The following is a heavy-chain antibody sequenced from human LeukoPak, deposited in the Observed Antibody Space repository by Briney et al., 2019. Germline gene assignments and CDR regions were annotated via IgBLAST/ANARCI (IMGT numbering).Heavy chain of an antibody. D-gene: IGHD2/OR15-2a*01. V-gene: IGHV3-30*04. J-gene: IGHJ4*02. CDR3: ASHSSPTF. Sequence: GGSLRLSCAASAFTVSGYAMHWVRQAPGKGLEWVAVITHDGSIKHYADSVKGRFTISRDNSKNTLYVQMNTLRAEDTAVYYCASHSSPTFWGQGTLVTVSS. CDR2: ITHDGSIK. CDR1: AFTVSGYA.